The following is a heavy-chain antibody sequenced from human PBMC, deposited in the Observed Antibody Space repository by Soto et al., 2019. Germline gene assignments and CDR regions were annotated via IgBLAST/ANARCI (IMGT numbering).Heavy chain of an antibody. J-gene: IGHJ4*02. D-gene: IGHD3-22*01. CDR1: GFTVSSNY. CDR2: IYSGGST. V-gene: IGHV3-66*01. CDR3: ASLSYYYDSSGGLDY. Sequence: GGSLRLSCAASGFTVSSNYMSWVRQAPGKGLEWVSVIYSGGSTYYADSVKGRFTISRDNSKNTLYLQMNSLRAEDTAVYYCASLSYYYDSSGGLDYWGQGTLVTVSS.